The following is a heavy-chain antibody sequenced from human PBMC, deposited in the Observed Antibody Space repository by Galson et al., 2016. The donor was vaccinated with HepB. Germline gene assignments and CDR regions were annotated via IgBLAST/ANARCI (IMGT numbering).Heavy chain of an antibody. CDR2: IHYSGNT. CDR1: GGSISSYY. V-gene: IGHV4-59*08. D-gene: IGHD3-3*01. Sequence: ETLSLTCTVSGGSISSYYWSWIRQPPGKGLAWIAYIHYSGNTNYNPSLRSRVTISVDTSKNQFSLKLSSVTAADTAVYYCARQAAYYDFWSGSYYFDYWGQGTLVTVSS. J-gene: IGHJ4*02. CDR3: ARQAAYYDFWSGSYYFDY.